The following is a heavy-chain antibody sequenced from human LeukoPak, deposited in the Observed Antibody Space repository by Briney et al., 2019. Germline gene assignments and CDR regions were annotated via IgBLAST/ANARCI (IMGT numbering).Heavy chain of an antibody. CDR2: ISTESGHT. J-gene: IGHJ5*02. Sequence: ASVKVSCKASGYTFTTYGIAWFRQAPGQGLEWMGWISTESGHTNYAQKFQGRVTMTRNTSISTAYMELSRLRSEDTAVYYCARVPRGYCSSNRCHMGEKWFDPWGPGTLVPVSS. D-gene: IGHD2-2*02. CDR3: ARVPRGYCSSNRCHMGEKWFDP. V-gene: IGHV1-8*02. CDR1: GYTFTTYG.